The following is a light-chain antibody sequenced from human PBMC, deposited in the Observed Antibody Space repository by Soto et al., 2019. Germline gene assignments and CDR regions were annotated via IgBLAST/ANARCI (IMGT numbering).Light chain of an antibody. CDR3: CSYAGSSTFGVL. CDR1: SSDVGSYNL. CDR2: EVS. Sequence: QSVLTQPASVSGSPGQSITISCTGTSSDVGSYNLVSWYQQHPGKAPKLMIYEVSKRPSGVSNRFSGSKSDNTASLTISGLQAEDEADYYCCSYAGSSTFGVLFGGGTKLTVL. V-gene: IGLV2-23*02. J-gene: IGLJ2*01.